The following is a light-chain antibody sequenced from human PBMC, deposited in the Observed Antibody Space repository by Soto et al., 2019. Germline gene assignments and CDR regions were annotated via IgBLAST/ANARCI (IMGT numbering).Light chain of an antibody. Sequence: EIVLTQSPGTLSLSPGERATLSCRASQSVSSSYLAWYQQKPGQAPRLLIYGASSRATGIPYRFSGSGSGTDFTLTISRLEPEDFAMYYCQQYGSSQYTFGQGTKLEIK. CDR2: GAS. J-gene: IGKJ2*01. CDR3: QQYGSSQYT. V-gene: IGKV3-20*01. CDR1: QSVSSSY.